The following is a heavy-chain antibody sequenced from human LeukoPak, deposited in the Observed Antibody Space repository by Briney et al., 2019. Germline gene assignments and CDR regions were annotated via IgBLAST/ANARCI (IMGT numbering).Heavy chain of an antibody. V-gene: IGHV1-2*02. CDR1: GYTFTGHL. Sequence: GASVKVSCKASGYTFTGHLIHWVRQTPGQGLEWMGWINPNSGGTTYAQKFQGRVTMTGDTSISTVYMELSRLRSDDTAVYYCAREREGLYDILTGYFAYWGQGTLVTVSS. J-gene: IGHJ4*02. CDR2: INPNSGGT. D-gene: IGHD3-9*01. CDR3: AREREGLYDILTGYFAY.